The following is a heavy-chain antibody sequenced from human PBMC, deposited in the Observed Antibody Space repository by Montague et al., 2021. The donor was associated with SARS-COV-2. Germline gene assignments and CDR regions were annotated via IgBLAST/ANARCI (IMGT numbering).Heavy chain of an antibody. D-gene: IGHD2-21*02. CDR3: ARVHIVVVTAMRYFDL. CDR1: GGSISSSSYY. V-gene: IGHV4-39*07. J-gene: IGHJ2*01. Sequence: SETLSLTCTVSGGSISSSSYYWGWIRQPPGKGLEWIESIYYSGSTYYNPSLKSRVTISVDTSKNQFSLKLSSVTAADTAVYYCARVHIVVVTAMRYFDLWGRGTLVTVSS. CDR2: IYYSGST.